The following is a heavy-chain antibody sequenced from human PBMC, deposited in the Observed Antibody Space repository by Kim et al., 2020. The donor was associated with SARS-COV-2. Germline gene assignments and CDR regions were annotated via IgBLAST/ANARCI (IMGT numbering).Heavy chain of an antibody. CDR3: ARQQRMYGSGSYYNPASDYFDY. V-gene: IGHV4-31*03. D-gene: IGHD3-10*01. J-gene: IGHJ4*02. CDR1: GGSISSGGYY. CDR2: IYYSGST. Sequence: SETLSLTCTVSGGSISSGGYYWSWIRQHPGKGLEWIGYIYYSGSTYYNPSLKSRVTISVDTSKNQFSLKLSSVTAADTAVYYCARQQRMYGSGSYYNPASDYFDYGGQGTLVTVSS.